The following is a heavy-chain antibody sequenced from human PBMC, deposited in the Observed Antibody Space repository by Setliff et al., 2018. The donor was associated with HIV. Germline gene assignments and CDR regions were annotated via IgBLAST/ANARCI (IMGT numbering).Heavy chain of an antibody. CDR1: GASINSYY. CDR2: IYSSGRT. Sequence: PSETLSLTCTVSGASINSYYWSWIRQPAEKGLEWIGRIYSSGRTNYNPSLKSRVTISVDTSKNQFSLKLGSVTAADTAVYYCARDRRITMVRGVMNYYYMDVWGKGTTVTVS. V-gene: IGHV4-4*07. CDR3: ARDRRITMVRGVMNYYYMDV. J-gene: IGHJ6*03. D-gene: IGHD3-10*01.